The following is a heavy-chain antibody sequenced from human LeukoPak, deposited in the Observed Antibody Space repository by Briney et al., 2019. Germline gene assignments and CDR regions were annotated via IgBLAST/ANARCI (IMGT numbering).Heavy chain of an antibody. Sequence: GGSLRLSCAASGFTFSSYAMHWVRQAPGKGLEWVAVISYDGSNKYYADSVKGRFTISRDNSKNTLYLQMNSLRAEDTAVYYCARDKRRDYFDYWGQGTLVTVSS. CDR3: ARDKRRDYFDY. V-gene: IGHV3-30-3*01. CDR2: ISYDGSNK. J-gene: IGHJ4*02. D-gene: IGHD5-24*01. CDR1: GFTFSSYA.